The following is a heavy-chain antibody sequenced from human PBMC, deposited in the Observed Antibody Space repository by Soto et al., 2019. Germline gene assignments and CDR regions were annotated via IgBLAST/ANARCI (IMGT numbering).Heavy chain of an antibody. CDR1: GFTFSDYY. CDR2: ISSSGSTI. J-gene: IGHJ6*03. CDR3: ARTGGGSIAAAGPAHYYYYMDV. D-gene: IGHD6-13*01. Sequence: GGSLRLSCAASGFTFSDYYMSWIRQAPGKGLEWVSYISSSGSTIYYADSVKGRFTISRDNAKNSLYLQMNSLRAEDTAVYYCARTGGGSIAAAGPAHYYYYMDVWGKGTTVTVSS. V-gene: IGHV3-11*01.